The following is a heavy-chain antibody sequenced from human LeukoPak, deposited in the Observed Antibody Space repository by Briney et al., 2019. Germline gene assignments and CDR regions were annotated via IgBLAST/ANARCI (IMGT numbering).Heavy chain of an antibody. Sequence: PGGSLRLSCAASGFTFSTYSMNWLRQAPGKGLEWVSFISSSSSSKYYPDSVKGRFTISRDNAKDSLYLQMNSLRAEDTAVYYCARDPYTGSDGFDYWGQGTLVTVSS. CDR2: ISSSSSSK. CDR3: ARDPYTGSDGFDY. CDR1: GFTFSTYS. D-gene: IGHD1-26*01. V-gene: IGHV3-48*01. J-gene: IGHJ4*02.